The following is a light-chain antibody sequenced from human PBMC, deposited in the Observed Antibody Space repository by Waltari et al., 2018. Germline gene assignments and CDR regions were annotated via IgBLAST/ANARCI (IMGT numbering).Light chain of an antibody. CDR1: RSNVGNHY. CDR3: GTWDSSLSGSWV. V-gene: IGLV1-51*01. J-gene: IGLJ3*02. CDR2: ENN. Sequence: QSVLTQPPSVSAAAGQKVTISCSGSRSNVGNHYVSWYQQFPGAAPTLLIRENNKRPSGFPDRFSGSKPATSATLDITGLQTGDEADYYCGTWDSSLSGSWVFGGGTKLTVL.